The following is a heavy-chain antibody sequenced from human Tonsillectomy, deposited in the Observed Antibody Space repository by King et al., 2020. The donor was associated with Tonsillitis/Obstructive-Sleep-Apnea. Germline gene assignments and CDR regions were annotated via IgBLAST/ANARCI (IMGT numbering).Heavy chain of an antibody. CDR3: AKDFAAVTGDPGS. CDR2: ISGSNVGT. V-gene: IGHV3-23*04. CDR1: GFTFSTYA. J-gene: IGHJ5*02. Sequence: VQLVESGGGLVQPGGSLRLSCVSSGFTFSTYAMTWVRQAPGKGPDWVSGISGSNVGTSYADSVKGRFTIARENSKNTLYLQMNSLRADDTALYYCAKDFAAVTGDPGSWGQGTLVTVSS. D-gene: IGHD6-19*01.